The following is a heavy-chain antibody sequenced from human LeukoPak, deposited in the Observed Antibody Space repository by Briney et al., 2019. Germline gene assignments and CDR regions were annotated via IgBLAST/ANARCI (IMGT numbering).Heavy chain of an antibody. CDR2: INHSGST. V-gene: IGHV4-34*01. CDR1: GGSFSGYY. J-gene: IGHJ4*02. Sequence: SETLSLTCAVYGGSFSGYYWSWIRQPPGKGLEWIGEINHSGSTNYNPSLKSRVTISVDTSKNQFSLKLSSVTAADTAVYYCARGLVGATTDYWGQGTLVTVST. CDR3: ARGLVGATTDY. D-gene: IGHD1-26*01.